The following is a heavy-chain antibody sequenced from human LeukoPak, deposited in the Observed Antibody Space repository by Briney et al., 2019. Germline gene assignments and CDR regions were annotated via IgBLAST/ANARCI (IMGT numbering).Heavy chain of an antibody. CDR3: ARVRPRGSSGYPDY. CDR1: GDSISSGYY. J-gene: IGHJ4*02. Sequence: PSETLSPTCGVSGDSISSGYYWGWIRQPPGKGLEWIGYMYQSETTYYNPSLKSRVTISADTSKNQFSLNLSSVTAADTAVFYCARVRPRGSSGYPDYWGQGTLVTVSS. V-gene: IGHV4-38-2*01. D-gene: IGHD3-22*01. CDR2: MYQSETT.